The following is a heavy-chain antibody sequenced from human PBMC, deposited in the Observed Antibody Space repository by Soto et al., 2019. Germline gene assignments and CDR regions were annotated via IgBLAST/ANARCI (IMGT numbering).Heavy chain of an antibody. Sequence: PSDTLSLTCTVSGGSISISSYYWGWILQPPGKGLEWIGSIYYSGSTYYNPSLKSRVTISVDTSKNQFSLRLNSVTAADTAVYYCARSSIVPRLLMYPFDYWGQGTLVTVSS. V-gene: IGHV4-39*01. CDR3: ARSSIVPRLLMYPFDY. J-gene: IGHJ4*02. CDR1: GGSISISSYY. D-gene: IGHD2-8*01. CDR2: IYYSGST.